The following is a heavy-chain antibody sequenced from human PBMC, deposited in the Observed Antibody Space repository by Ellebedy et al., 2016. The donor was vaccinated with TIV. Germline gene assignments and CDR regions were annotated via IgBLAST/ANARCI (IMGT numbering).Heavy chain of an antibody. D-gene: IGHD3-16*01. J-gene: IGHJ4*02. V-gene: IGHV3-7*03. CDR1: GFSFTPYS. Sequence: GESLKISXAASGFSFTPYSMSWVRQAPGKGLEWVANINQDGSEKDYVDSVKGRFTISRDSARNSLYLQMSSLRAEDTAVYYCARLRGGYDFDYWGQGTLVTVSS. CDR2: INQDGSEK. CDR3: ARLRGGYDFDY.